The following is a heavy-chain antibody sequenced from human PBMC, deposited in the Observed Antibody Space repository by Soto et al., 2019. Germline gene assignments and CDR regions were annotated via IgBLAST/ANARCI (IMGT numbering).Heavy chain of an antibody. J-gene: IGHJ4*02. CDR2: IKQDGNEK. V-gene: IGHV3-7*03. CDR1: GFTFSDYW. Sequence: GGSLRLSCAVSGFTFSDYWMSWVRQAPGKGLEWVANIKQDGNEKYYVDSVKGRFTISRDNSKNTLYLQMNSLRAEDTAVYYCAKDARPDGYWDFDYWGQGTLVTVSS. CDR3: AKDARPDGYWDFDY. D-gene: IGHD5-12*01.